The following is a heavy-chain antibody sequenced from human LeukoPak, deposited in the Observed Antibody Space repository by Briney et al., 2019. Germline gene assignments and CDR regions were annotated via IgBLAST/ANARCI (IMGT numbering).Heavy chain of an antibody. Sequence: PGGSLRLSCAASGFTFNTYGMNWVRQAPGKGLEWVSSITRSSDYIYYADSVKGRFTISRDNAKNSLYLQMNSLRAEDTAVYYCARDGDYGDYVVYWGQGTLVTVSS. J-gene: IGHJ4*02. V-gene: IGHV3-21*01. CDR2: ITRSSDYI. CDR1: GFTFNTYG. D-gene: IGHD4-17*01. CDR3: ARDGDYGDYVVY.